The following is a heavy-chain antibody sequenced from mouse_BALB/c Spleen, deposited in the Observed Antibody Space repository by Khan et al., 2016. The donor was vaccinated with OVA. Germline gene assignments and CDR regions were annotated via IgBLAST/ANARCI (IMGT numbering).Heavy chain of an antibody. CDR1: GFTFNTYA. Sequence: EVQLVESGGGLVQPKGSLKLSCAASGFTFNTYAMNWVRQAPGKGLEWVARIRSKTNNYATYYADSVKDRFTISRDDSQSMLYLQMNNLKTEDTAMYYCVRHKNYYGEDAMGYWGQGTSVTVSS. CDR2: IRSKTNNYAT. CDR3: VRHKNYYGEDAMGY. V-gene: IGHV10-1*02. D-gene: IGHD1-1*01. J-gene: IGHJ4*01.